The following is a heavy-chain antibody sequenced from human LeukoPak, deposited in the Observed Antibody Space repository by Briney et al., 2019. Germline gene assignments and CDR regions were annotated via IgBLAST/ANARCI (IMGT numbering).Heavy chain of an antibody. CDR1: GGSISTSNYY. CDR2: INHSGST. J-gene: IGHJ4*02. CDR3: ASRKLGNDY. V-gene: IGHV4-39*07. D-gene: IGHD7-27*01. Sequence: PSETLSLTCTVSGGSISTSNYYWGWIRQPPGKGLEWIAEINHSGSTNYNPSLKSRVTISVDTSKNQFSLKLISVTAADTAVYYCASRKLGNDYWGQGTLVTVSS.